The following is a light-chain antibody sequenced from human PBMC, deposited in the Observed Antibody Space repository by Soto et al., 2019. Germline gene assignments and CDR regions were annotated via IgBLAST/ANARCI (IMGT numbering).Light chain of an antibody. CDR1: QTVLYTSNNKNY. CDR3: QQSFNTPPIT. J-gene: IGKJ5*01. V-gene: IGKV4-1*01. CDR2: AAS. Sequence: DIVMTQSPDSLAVSLGERATISCKTSQTVLYTSNNKNYLARYQQKPGKAPKLLIFAASTLQSGVPSRFSGSGSGTDFTLIISSLQPEDFATYYCQQSFNTPPITFGQGTRLEIK.